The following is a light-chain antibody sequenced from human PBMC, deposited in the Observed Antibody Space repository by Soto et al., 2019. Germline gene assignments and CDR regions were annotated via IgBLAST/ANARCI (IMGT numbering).Light chain of an antibody. CDR2: LNSDGSH. V-gene: IGLV4-69*01. CDR1: SGHSSYA. J-gene: IGLJ2*01. Sequence: QSVLTQSPSASASLGASVKLTCTLSSGHSSYAIAWHQQQPEKGPRYLMKLNSDGSHSKGDGIPDRFSGSRSGAERYLTISSLQSEDEADYYCQTWGTGIRVVFGGGTKLTVL. CDR3: QTWGTGIRVV.